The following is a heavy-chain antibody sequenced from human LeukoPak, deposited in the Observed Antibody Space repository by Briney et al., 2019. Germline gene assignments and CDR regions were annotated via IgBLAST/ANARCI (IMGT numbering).Heavy chain of an antibody. D-gene: IGHD1-1*01. V-gene: IGHV3-30*02. CDR1: GFIFSSYG. Sequence: GGSLRLSCAASGFIFSSYGMHWVRQAPGKGLEWVAFIRYDGSKKYYADSVKGRFTISRDNARNSLYLQMNSLRVEDTAVYYCARTRAGIQAGFDYWGQGTLVTVSS. J-gene: IGHJ4*02. CDR3: ARTRAGIQAGFDY. CDR2: IRYDGSKK.